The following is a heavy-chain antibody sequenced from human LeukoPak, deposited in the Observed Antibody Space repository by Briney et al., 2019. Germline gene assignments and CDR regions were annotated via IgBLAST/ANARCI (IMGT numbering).Heavy chain of an antibody. J-gene: IGHJ4*02. D-gene: IGHD3-10*01. CDR2: IHYRVTT. CDR3: SRGGQGLSDN. Sequence: SETLSLTCTVSGVSISSHYWNWIRQPPGKGLEWIGYIHYRVTTNYNPSLKSRVTISADTSKHHFSLTLDSVTAADTAVYYCSRGGQGLSDNWGQGILVTVSS. CDR1: GVSISSHY. V-gene: IGHV4-59*11.